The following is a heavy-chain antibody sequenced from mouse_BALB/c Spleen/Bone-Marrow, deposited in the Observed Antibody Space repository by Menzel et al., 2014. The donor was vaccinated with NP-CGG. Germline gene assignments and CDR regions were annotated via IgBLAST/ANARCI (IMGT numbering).Heavy chain of an antibody. CDR1: GFDSXRYW. V-gene: IGHV4-1*02. J-gene: IGHJ3*01. D-gene: IGHD3-3*01. Sequence: EVKLLESGGGLVQPGGSLKLSCAASGFDSXRYWMNWVRQAPGKGLEWIGEINPDSSTINYTPSLKDKFIISRDNAKNTLYLQMSKVRSEDRALYYCARLGDRGWYAYWGQGTLVTVSA. CDR3: ARLGDRGWYAY. CDR2: INPDSSTI.